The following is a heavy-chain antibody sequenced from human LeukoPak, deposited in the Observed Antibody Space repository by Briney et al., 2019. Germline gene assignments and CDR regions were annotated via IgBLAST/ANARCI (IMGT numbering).Heavy chain of an antibody. D-gene: IGHD1-26*01. CDR2: INQDGTDK. V-gene: IGHV3-7*03. Sequence: GGSLRLSCAASGFTFSGRWMSWLRQAPGKGLEWVANINQDGTDKYYVDSVKGRFTISRDNAKNSLYLQMNSLRAEDTAVYYCAREIVGTHKSRFDPWGQGTLVTVSS. CDR3: AREIVGTHKSRFDP. CDR1: GFTFSGRW. J-gene: IGHJ5*02.